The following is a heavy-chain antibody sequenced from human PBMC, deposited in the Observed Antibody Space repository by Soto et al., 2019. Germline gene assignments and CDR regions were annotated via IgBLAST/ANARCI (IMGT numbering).Heavy chain of an antibody. CDR1: GYPFTRYS. CDR2: INPNTGGT. V-gene: IGHV1-2*02. D-gene: IGHD2-8*01. J-gene: IGHJ1*01. CDR3: SVYFDDLQEASF. Sequence: QVQLFKSGAEVKKPGASVKVSSRASGYPFTRYSVLWWRQAPGQGLEWMGWINPNTGGTRFAPKFEGRVTLTTDPSVRTVYMEVRSLRSDDTAVFYCSVYFDDLQEASFWGQGTLVTVTS.